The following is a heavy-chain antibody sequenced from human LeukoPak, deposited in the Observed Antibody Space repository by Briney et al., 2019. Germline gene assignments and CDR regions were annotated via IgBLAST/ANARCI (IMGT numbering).Heavy chain of an antibody. D-gene: IGHD2-2*01. J-gene: IGHJ3*02. V-gene: IGHV3-66*01. CDR3: ARDRGYCSSTSCYVGYDAFDI. CDR2: IYSGGST. CDR1: GFTVSSNY. Sequence: PGGSLRLSCAASGFTVSSNYMSWVRQAPGKGLEWVSVIYSGGSTYYADSVKGRFTISRDNSKNTLYLQMNSLRAEDTAVYYCARDRGYCSSTSCYVGYDAFDIWGQGTMVTVSS.